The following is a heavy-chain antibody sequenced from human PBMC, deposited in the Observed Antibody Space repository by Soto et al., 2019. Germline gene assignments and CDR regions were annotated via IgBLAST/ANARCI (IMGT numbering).Heavy chain of an antibody. V-gene: IGHV3-48*01. CDR3: ARDPNPGSGYYDFWSGYYLPWFDP. CDR2: ISSSSSTI. CDR1: GFTFSSYS. J-gene: IGHJ5*02. D-gene: IGHD3-3*01. Sequence: GGSLRLSCAASGFTFSSYSMNWVRQAPGKGLEWVSYISSSSSTIYYADSVKGRFTISRDNAKNSLYLQMNSLRAEDTAVYYCARDPNPGSGYYDFWSGYYLPWFDPWGQGTLVTVSS.